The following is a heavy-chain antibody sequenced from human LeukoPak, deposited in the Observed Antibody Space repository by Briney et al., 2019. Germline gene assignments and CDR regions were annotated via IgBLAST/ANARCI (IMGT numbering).Heavy chain of an antibody. CDR2: ISSSSSHI. V-gene: IGHV3-21*01. D-gene: IGHD3-10*01. Sequence: PVGSLRLSCAASGFTFSSYNMNWVRQAPGKGLEWVSFISSSSSHIYYEDSVKGRFTISRDNAKNSLYLQMNSLRAEDTAVYYCSDVSGSYWGQGALVTVSS. CDR1: GFTFSSYN. CDR3: SDVSGSY. J-gene: IGHJ4*02.